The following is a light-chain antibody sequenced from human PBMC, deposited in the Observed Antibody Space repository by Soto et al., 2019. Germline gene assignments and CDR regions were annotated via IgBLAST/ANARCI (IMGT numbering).Light chain of an antibody. Sequence: DIQMTQSPSTLSASVGDRVTITCRASQSISSWLAWYQQKPGEAPKLLIYKASTLESGVPSRFSGSGSGTEFTLTISSLQPDDFATYYCQQYNSYVFGQGTKLEI. CDR1: QSISSW. CDR2: KAS. V-gene: IGKV1-5*03. CDR3: QQYNSYV. J-gene: IGKJ2*01.